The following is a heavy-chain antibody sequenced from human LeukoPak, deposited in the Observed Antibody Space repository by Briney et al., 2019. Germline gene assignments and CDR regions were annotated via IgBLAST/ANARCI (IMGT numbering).Heavy chain of an antibody. J-gene: IGHJ4*02. V-gene: IGHV3-23*01. CDR3: AKGPLSSERLSTFDY. Sequence: GGSLRLSCAASGFTFNTYAMSWVRQAPGRGLEWVSALSPSGGITYYADSVKGRFTISRDNSRNTVYLQMNSLRAEDTAVFYCAKGPLSSERLSTFDYWGQGTLVTVSS. CDR1: GFTFNTYA. D-gene: IGHD3-10*01. CDR2: LSPSGGIT.